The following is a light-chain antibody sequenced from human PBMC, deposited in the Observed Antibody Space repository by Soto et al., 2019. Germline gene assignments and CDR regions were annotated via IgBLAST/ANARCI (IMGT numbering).Light chain of an antibody. J-gene: IGLJ2*01. CDR2: EVS. Sequence: QSVLTQPASVSGSPGQSITISCTGTSSDVGGYNFVSWYQQHPGKAPKLMIYEVSNRPSGLSNRFSGSKSGNTASLTIPGLQAEDEADYYCSSYTTSTTVVFGGGTKLTVL. CDR3: SSYTTSTTVV. CDR1: SSDVGGYNF. V-gene: IGLV2-14*01.